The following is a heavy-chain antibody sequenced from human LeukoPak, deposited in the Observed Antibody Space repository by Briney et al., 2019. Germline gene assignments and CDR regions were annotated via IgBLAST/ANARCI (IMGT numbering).Heavy chain of an antibody. V-gene: IGHV1-46*01. CDR1: GYTFTNYY. CDR3: ARDGRPFDY. CDR2: INPSGGST. Sequence: ASVKVSCKASGYTFTNYYMHWVRQAPGQGLEWMGIINPSGGSTEYAQKFLARITVTRDASTSTVYMELSSLRSEDTAVYYCARDGRPFDYWGQGTLVTVSS. J-gene: IGHJ4*02.